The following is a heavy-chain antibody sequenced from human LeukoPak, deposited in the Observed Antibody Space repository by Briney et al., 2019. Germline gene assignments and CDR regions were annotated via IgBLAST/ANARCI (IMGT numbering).Heavy chain of an antibody. CDR3: ARVGRYCSSTSCYAGHFQQ. J-gene: IGHJ1*01. CDR2: IFYSGTT. CDR1: SGSISSGDYY. D-gene: IGHD2-2*01. V-gene: IGHV4-30-4*01. Sequence: PSETLSLTCSVSSGSISSGDYYWSWIRQPPGKVLELIGYIFYSGTTYYNPSLKSRLTISVDTSKNQFSLKLSSVTGADTAVYYCARVGRYCSSTSCYAGHFQQWGEGTLVTVSS.